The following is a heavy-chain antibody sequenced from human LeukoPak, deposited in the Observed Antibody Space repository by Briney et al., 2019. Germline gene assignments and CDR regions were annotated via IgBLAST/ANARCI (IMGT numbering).Heavy chain of an antibody. Sequence: GGSLRLSCAASALTFSSYSMNWVRQAPGKGLEWVSSISSSSSYIYYADSVKGRFTISRDNAKNSLYLQMNSLRAEDTAVYYCARDRNDAFDIWGQGTMVTVSS. V-gene: IGHV3-21*01. J-gene: IGHJ3*02. CDR2: ISSSSSYI. CDR3: ARDRNDAFDI. D-gene: IGHD1-1*01. CDR1: ALTFSSYS.